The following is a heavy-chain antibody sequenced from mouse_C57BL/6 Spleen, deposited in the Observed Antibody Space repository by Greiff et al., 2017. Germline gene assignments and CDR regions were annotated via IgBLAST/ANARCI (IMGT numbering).Heavy chain of an antibody. J-gene: IGHJ2*01. CDR3: ARESGIDY. Sequence: EVQGVESGGDLVKPGGSLKLSCAASGFTFSSYGMSWVRQTPDKRLEWVATISSGGSYTYYPDSVKGRFTISRDNAKNTLYLQMSSLKSEDTAMYYCARESGIDYWGQGTTLTVSS. V-gene: IGHV5-6*01. CDR2: ISSGGSYT. D-gene: IGHD4-1*01. CDR1: GFTFSSYG.